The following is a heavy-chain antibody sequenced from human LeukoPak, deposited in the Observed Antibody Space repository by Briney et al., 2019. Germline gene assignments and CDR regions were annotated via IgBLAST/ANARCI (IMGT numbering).Heavy chain of an antibody. CDR3: AKDRDPNCSGGSCYFAFDI. CDR2: ISWNSGSI. Sequence: GGSLRLSCAASGFTFDDCAMHWVRQAPGKGLEWVSGISWNSGSIGYADSVKGRFTISRDNAKNSLYLQMNSLRAEDTALYYCAKDRDPNCSGGSCYFAFDIWGQGTMVTVSS. J-gene: IGHJ3*02. D-gene: IGHD2-15*01. CDR1: GFTFDDCA. V-gene: IGHV3-9*01.